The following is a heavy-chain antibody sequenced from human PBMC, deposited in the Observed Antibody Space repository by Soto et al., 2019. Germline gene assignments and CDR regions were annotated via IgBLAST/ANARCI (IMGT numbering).Heavy chain of an antibody. D-gene: IGHD3-9*01. CDR2: MNPNSGNT. V-gene: IGHV1-8*01. CDR1: GYTFTSYD. Sequence: GESLKISCKASGYTFTSYDINWVRQATGQGLEWMGWMNPNSGNTGYAQKFQGRVTMTRNTSISTAYMELSSLRSEDTAVYYCASAVYYDILTGYYAFDIWGQGTMVTVSS. CDR3: ASAVYYDILTGYYAFDI. J-gene: IGHJ3*02.